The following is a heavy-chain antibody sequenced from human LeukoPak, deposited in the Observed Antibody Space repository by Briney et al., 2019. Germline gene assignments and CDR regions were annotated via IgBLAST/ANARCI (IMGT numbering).Heavy chain of an antibody. Sequence: PGGSLRLSCAASGFTVSSNYMSWVRQAPGKGLEWVSIIYSGGSTFYADSVKGRFTISRDNSKNTLYLQMNSLRAEDTAVYYCAKDKWTVTTFHDYWGQGTLVTVSS. D-gene: IGHD4-17*01. CDR1: GFTVSSNY. J-gene: IGHJ4*02. CDR2: IYSGGST. V-gene: IGHV3-53*01. CDR3: AKDKWTVTTFHDY.